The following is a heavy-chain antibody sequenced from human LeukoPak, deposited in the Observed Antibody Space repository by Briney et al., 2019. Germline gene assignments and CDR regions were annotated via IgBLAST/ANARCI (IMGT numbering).Heavy chain of an antibody. CDR1: GFTFSSYW. J-gene: IGHJ4*02. D-gene: IGHD5-12*01. V-gene: IGHV3-7*01. Sequence: QAGGSLRLSCAVSGFTFSSYWMKWVRQAPGKGLEWVATIKKDGSEKYYVDSVKGRFTISRDNSKNTLYLQMNSLRAEDTAVYYCARGPSGYHNTGGQGTLVTVSS. CDR3: ARGPSGYHNT. CDR2: IKKDGSEK.